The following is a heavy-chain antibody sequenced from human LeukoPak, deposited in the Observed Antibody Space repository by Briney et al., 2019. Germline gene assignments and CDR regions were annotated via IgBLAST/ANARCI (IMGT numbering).Heavy chain of an antibody. Sequence: QPGGSLRLSCAASGFSFSLYAMNWVRQAPGKGLEWISYINSGGDDIHYAASVRGRFTISRDDAGNTLFLQLSSLRAEDTAVYYCARDTIQPRLIDDWGQGTLVTVSS. CDR2: INSGGDDI. J-gene: IGHJ4*02. CDR3: ARDTIQPRLIDD. CDR1: GFSFSLYA. D-gene: IGHD2-2*01. V-gene: IGHV3-48*04.